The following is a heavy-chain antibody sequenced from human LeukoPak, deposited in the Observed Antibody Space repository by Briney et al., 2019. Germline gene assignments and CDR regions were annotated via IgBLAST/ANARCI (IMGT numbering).Heavy chain of an antibody. J-gene: IGHJ4*02. CDR3: AKDLIAWATMRYYFDY. CDR1: GFTFSSYW. CDR2: IKQDGSEK. V-gene: IGHV3-7*03. D-gene: IGHD3-22*01. Sequence: GGSLRLSCAASGFTFSSYWMTWVRQAPGKGLEWVANIKQDGSEKFYVDSVKGRFTISRDNSKSTLYLQMNSLRAEDTAVYYCAKDLIAWATMRYYFDYWGQGTLVTVSS.